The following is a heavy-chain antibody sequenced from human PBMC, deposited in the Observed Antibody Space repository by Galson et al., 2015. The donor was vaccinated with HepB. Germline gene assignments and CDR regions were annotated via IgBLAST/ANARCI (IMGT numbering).Heavy chain of an antibody. D-gene: IGHD2-2*01. CDR3: ARESPRYCSSTSCLDAFDI. CDR1: GFSVTGTY. V-gene: IGHV3-33*08. CDR2: IWYDGSNK. Sequence: SLRLSCAASGFSVTGTYMGWVRQAPGKGLEWVAVIWYDGSNKYYADSVKGRFTISRDNSKNTLYLQMNSLRAEDTAVYYCARESPRYCSSTSCLDAFDIWGQGTMVTVSS. J-gene: IGHJ3*02.